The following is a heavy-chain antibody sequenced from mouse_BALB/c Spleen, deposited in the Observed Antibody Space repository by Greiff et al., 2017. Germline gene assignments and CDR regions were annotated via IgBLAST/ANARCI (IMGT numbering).Heavy chain of an antibody. Sequence: DVKLQESGPGLVKPSQSLSLTCSVTGYSITSGYYWNWIRQFPGNKLEWMGYISYDGSNNYNPSLKNRISITRDTSKNQFFLKLNSVTTEDTATYYCARDFRTMMDYWGQGTSVTVSS. CDR3: ARDFRTMMDY. CDR1: GYSITSGYY. CDR2: ISYDGSN. J-gene: IGHJ4*01. V-gene: IGHV3-6*02. D-gene: IGHD1-1*02.